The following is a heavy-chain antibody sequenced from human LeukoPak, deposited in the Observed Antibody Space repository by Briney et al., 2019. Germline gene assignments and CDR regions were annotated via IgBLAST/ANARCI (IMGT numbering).Heavy chain of an antibody. CDR3: ARAPYYYDSSGYPEGS. CDR2: IYSGGFT. J-gene: IGHJ5*02. D-gene: IGHD3-22*01. V-gene: IGHV3-53*01. Sequence: GRSLRLSCAASGFTVSSNYMSWVRQAPGKGLEWVSVIYSGGFTYYADSVKGRFTISRDNSKNTLYLQMNNLRAEDTAVYYCARAPYYYDSSGYPEGSWGQGTLVTVSS. CDR1: GFTVSSNY.